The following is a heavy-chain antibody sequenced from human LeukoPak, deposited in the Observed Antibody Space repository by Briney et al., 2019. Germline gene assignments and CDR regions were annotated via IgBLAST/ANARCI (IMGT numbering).Heavy chain of an antibody. V-gene: IGHV3-21*01. D-gene: IGHD3-22*01. CDR2: ISGGSSYI. CDR1: GFTCSGFS. J-gene: IGHJ6*03. Sequence: GGSLRFSGAASGFTCSGFSMNWVRQAPGKGREWVLSISGGSSYIYYADSVKGRFTISRDNAKNSLYLQMNSLRAEDTAVYYCARVSRYDSSGAYYYYYYMDVWGKGTTVTVSS. CDR3: ARVSRYDSSGAYYYYYYMDV.